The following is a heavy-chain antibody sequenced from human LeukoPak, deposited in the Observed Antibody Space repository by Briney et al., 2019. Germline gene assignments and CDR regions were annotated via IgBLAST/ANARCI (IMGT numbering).Heavy chain of an antibody. CDR3: TRGSSGRRDN. CDR2: MNPNSGNT. D-gene: IGHD6-19*01. V-gene: IGHV1-8*01. J-gene: IGHJ4*02. Sequence: ASVKLCDKASGYTFTSCDINWVRQATGQGLEWMGWMNPNSGNTGYGQSFQGRITMTRDISIGTAYMELSNLTSEDTAIYYCTRGSSGRRDNWGQGTLVTVSA. CDR1: GYTFTSCD.